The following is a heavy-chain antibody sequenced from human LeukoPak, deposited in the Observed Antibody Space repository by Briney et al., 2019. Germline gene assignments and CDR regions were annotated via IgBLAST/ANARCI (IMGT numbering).Heavy chain of an antibody. V-gene: IGHV1-69*13. Sequence: SVKVSCKASGGTFNSYAISWVRQAPGQGLEWMGGIIPIFGTANYAQKFQGRVTITADESTSTAYMELSSLRSEDTAVYYCARGRPPDGSGYYSGEVHGAFDIWGQGTMVTVSS. J-gene: IGHJ3*02. D-gene: IGHD3-22*01. CDR2: IIPIFGTA. CDR3: ARGRPPDGSGYYSGEVHGAFDI. CDR1: GGTFNSYA.